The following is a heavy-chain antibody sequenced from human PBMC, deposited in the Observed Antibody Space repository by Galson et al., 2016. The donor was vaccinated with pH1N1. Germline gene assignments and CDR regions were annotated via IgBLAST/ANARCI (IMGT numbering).Heavy chain of an antibody. CDR3: ANSAREFAEFDY. V-gene: IGHV3-9*01. CDR1: GFTFDDYA. J-gene: IGHJ4*02. Sequence: LRLSCAASGFTFDDYAMHWVRQAPGKGLEWVSGISWNSGSIGYADSVKGRFTISRDNAKNSLYLQMNSLRAEDTALYSCANSAREFAEFDYWGQGTLVTVSS. CDR2: ISWNSGSI. D-gene: IGHD3-10*01.